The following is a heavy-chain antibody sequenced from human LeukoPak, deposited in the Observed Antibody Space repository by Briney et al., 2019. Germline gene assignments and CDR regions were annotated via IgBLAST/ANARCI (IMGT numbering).Heavy chain of an antibody. CDR2: IYHSGST. J-gene: IGHJ4*02. CDR1: GRSISSSNW. CDR3: ARGGFHEYSTSWFY. Sequence: SETLSLTCAVSGRSISSSNWWSWIRQPPGKGLEWSGGIYHSGSTNYTPSLKSRVTISVDKSKTQFSLKLSSVTAADTAVYYCARGGFHEYSTSWFYWGQGTLVTVSS. V-gene: IGHV4-4*02. D-gene: IGHD6-13*01.